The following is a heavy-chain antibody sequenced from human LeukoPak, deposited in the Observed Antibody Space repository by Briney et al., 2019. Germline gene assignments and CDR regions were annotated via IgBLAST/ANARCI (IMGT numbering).Heavy chain of an antibody. CDR1: GGSISSSSYY. V-gene: IGHV4-39*01. CDR3: ARRYYDFWSGYYYYFDY. J-gene: IGHJ4*02. CDR2: IYYSGST. Sequence: SSETLSLTCTVSGGSISSSSYYWGWIRQPPGKGVEWIGSIYYSGSTYYNPSLKSRVTISVDTSKNQFSLKLSSVTAADTAVYYCARRYYDFWSGYYYYFDYWGQGTLVTVSS. D-gene: IGHD3-3*01.